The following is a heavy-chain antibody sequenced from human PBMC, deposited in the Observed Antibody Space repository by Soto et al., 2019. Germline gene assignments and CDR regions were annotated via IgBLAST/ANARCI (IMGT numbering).Heavy chain of an antibody. V-gene: IGHV3-23*01. J-gene: IGHJ4*02. CDR3: AKKGYYDSSGYYDY. Sequence: GESLKISCAASGFTFSSYAMSWVRQAPGKGLEWVSAISGSGGSAYYADSVKGRFTISRDKSKNTLYLQMNSLRAEDTAVYYCAKKGYYDSSGYYDYWGQGTLVTVSS. D-gene: IGHD3-22*01. CDR1: GFTFSSYA. CDR2: ISGSGGSA.